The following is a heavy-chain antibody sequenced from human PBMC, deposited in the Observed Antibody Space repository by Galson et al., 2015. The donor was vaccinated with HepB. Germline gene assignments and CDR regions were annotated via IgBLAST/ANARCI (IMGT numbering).Heavy chain of an antibody. Sequence: SLRLSCAASGFTFNNFWMSWVRQAPGKGLEWVANIKQDGSEKYYVDSVKGRFTISRDNAKNSLYLQMNSLRAEDTAVYYCARHYDYVWGSYRIPGCYFDYWGQGTLVTVSP. J-gene: IGHJ4*02. D-gene: IGHD3-16*02. CDR2: IKQDGSEK. CDR1: GFTFNNFW. V-gene: IGHV3-7*03. CDR3: ARHYDYVWGSYRIPGCYFDY.